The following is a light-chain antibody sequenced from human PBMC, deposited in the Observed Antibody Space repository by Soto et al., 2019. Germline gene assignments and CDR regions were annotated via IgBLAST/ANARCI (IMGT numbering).Light chain of an antibody. Sequence: EIVLTQSPATLSSSPGERATLSCRASQTVNSRLAWYQHKPGQAPRLLIYHTSNRATGIPARFSGSGSGTDFTLTISSLEPEDFAVYYCQQRSKWPITFGQGTRLEIK. V-gene: IGKV3-11*01. CDR3: QQRSKWPIT. J-gene: IGKJ5*01. CDR1: QTVNSR. CDR2: HTS.